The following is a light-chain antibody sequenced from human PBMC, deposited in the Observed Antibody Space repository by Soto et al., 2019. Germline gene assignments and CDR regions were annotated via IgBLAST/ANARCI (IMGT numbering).Light chain of an antibody. CDR1: SSDVGGYNY. CDR2: EVS. Sequence: QSALTQPPSASGSPGQSVTISCTGTSSDVGGYNYVSWYQQHPGKAPKLMIYEVSKRPSGVPDRFSGSKSGNTASLTVSGLQADDVADYYCSSYAGSNNYVFGTGTKVTVL. J-gene: IGLJ1*01. CDR3: SSYAGSNNYV. V-gene: IGLV2-8*01.